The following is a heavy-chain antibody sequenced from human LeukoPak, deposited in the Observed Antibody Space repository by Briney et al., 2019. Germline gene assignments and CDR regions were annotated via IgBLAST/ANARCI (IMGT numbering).Heavy chain of an antibody. J-gene: IGHJ4*02. CDR1: GFTFSSYV. V-gene: IGHV3-23*01. CDR2: ISGNSAGT. CDR3: AKDGGLWVSAHWGDS. Sequence: QAGGSLRLSCAASGFTFSSYVMSWVRQAPGKGLEWVSAISGNSAGTYYADSVKGRFTVSRDNSKNTLFLQMNSLRAEDTAVYYCAKDGGLWVSAHWGDSWGRGTLVTVSS. D-gene: IGHD7-27*01.